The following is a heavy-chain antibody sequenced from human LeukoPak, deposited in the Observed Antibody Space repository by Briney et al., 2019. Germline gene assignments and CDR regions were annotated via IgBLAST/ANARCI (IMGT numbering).Heavy chain of an antibody. D-gene: IGHD2-21*02. J-gene: IGHJ4*02. Sequence: SGGSLRLSCAASGFTFSSSWMTWVRQAPGKGLEWVASIREDGSEKTSVDSVKGRFTISRDNAKNSLYLQMDSLRAEDTAVYYCARYDWPGTYCGGDCYGMWGQGTLVTVSS. V-gene: IGHV3-7*01. CDR1: GFTFSSSW. CDR3: ARYDWPGTYCGGDCYGM. CDR2: IREDGSEK.